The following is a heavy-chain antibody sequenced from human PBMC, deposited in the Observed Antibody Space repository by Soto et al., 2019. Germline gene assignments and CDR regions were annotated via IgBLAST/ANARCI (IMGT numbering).Heavy chain of an antibody. V-gene: IGHV4-61*01. Sequence: PSEPLSLTCSVSGVSVSSASYYWSWIRQPPGKGLEWIAYIYHSGNTYYNPSLKSRVTISLDTSKNQFSLKLTSVTAADTAMYYCARVKLAGRGSFHYWGQGTLVTVSS. CDR3: ARVKLAGRGSFHY. D-gene: IGHD3-3*02. CDR2: IYHSGNT. CDR1: GVSVSSASYY. J-gene: IGHJ4*02.